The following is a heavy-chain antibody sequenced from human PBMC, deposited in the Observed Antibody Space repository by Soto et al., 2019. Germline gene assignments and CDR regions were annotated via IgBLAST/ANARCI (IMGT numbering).Heavy chain of an antibody. CDR3: ARDLYCSSTSCYPFDY. CDR2: INSDGSST. V-gene: IGHV3-74*01. CDR1: GFTFSSYC. D-gene: IGHD2-2*01. J-gene: IGHJ4*02. Sequence: VGSLRLSCAASGFTFSSYCMHWVRQAPGKGLVWVSRINSDGSSTSYADSVKGRFTISRDNAKNTLYLQMNSLRAEDTAVYYCARDLYCSSTSCYPFDYWGQGTLVTVS.